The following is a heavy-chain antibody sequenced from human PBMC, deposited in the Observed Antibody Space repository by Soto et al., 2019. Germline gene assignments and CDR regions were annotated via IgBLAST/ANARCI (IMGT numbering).Heavy chain of an antibody. D-gene: IGHD3-10*02. CDR1: GFTFSGDA. V-gene: IGHV3-21*01. CDR3: VRDYVMDV. J-gene: IGHJ6*02. Sequence: LRLSCAASGFTFSGDAMNWVRQAPGKGLEWVSSISTTSTYIYYADSVKGRFTISRDNAKNSLHLQMNSLRAEDTAVYYCVRDYVMDVWGQGTTVTVSS. CDR2: ISTTSTYI.